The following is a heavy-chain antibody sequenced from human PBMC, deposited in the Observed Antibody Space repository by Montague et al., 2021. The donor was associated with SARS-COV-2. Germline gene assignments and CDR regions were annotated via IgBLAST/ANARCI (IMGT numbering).Heavy chain of an antibody. V-gene: IGHV4-31*03. CDR2: IHYSGST. D-gene: IGHD6-13*01. CDR3: ARDVGWYSSSWFDY. J-gene: IGHJ4*02. Sequence: TLSLTCTVSDGSISSGGYYWSWIRQHPGKGLEWIGCIHYSGSTYYNPSLKSRVTISVDTSKNQFSLKLSSVTAADTAVYYCARDVGWYSSSWFDYWSQGTLVTVSS. CDR1: DGSISSGGYY.